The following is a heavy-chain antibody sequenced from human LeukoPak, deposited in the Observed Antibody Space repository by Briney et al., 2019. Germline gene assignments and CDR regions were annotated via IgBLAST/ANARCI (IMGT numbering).Heavy chain of an antibody. V-gene: IGHV3-15*01. CDR3: TTGGAMVRGALF. Sequence: KSGGSLRLSCAASGFTFSNAWTSWVRQAPGKGLEWVGRIKSKTDGGTTDYSAPVKGRFTISRDDSKNTLYLQVNSLKTEDTAVYYCTTGGAMVRGALFWGQGTLVTVSS. CDR1: GFTFSNAW. J-gene: IGHJ4*02. CDR2: IKSKTDGGTT. D-gene: IGHD3-10*01.